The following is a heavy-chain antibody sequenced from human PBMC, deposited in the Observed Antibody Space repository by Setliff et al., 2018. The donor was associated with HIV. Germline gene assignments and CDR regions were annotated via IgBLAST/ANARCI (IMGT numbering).Heavy chain of an antibody. J-gene: IGHJ6*03. V-gene: IGHV4-61*09. CDR2: IYISGST. CDR1: GGSISSSSHY. D-gene: IGHD3-16*01. CDR3: ARSKKRGDYYYYYYYMDV. Sequence: SETLSLTCTVSGGSISSSSHYWSWIRQPAGRGLEWIGHIYISGSTYYNPSLKSRVTISVDTSKNQFSLKLSSVTAADTAVYYCARSKKRGDYYYYYYYMDVWGKGTTVTVSS.